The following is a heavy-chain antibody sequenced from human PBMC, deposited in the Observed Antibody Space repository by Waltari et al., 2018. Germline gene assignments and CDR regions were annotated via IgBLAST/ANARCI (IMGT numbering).Heavy chain of an antibody. J-gene: IGHJ4*02. CDR1: GGSISSYY. Sequence: QVQLQESGPGLVKPSETLSLTCTVSGGSISSYYWSWIRQPPGEELEWIGCIYSSGSTNYNPSLKSRVTISVDTSKNQFSLKLNSMTAADTAVYYCARDGGWGSYRPFDYWGQGTLVTVSS. V-gene: IGHV4-59*01. CDR2: IYSSGST. D-gene: IGHD3-16*02. CDR3: ARDGGWGSYRPFDY.